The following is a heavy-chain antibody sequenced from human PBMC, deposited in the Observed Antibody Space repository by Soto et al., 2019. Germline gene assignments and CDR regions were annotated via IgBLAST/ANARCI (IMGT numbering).Heavy chain of an antibody. CDR2: IYYSGST. V-gene: IGHV4-39*01. D-gene: IGHD3-10*01. CDR1: GGSISSSSYY. CDR3: ARLYYGSGSYYNH. Sequence: PSETLSLTCTVSGGSISSSSYYWGWIRQPPGKGLEWIGSIYYSGSTYYNPSLKSRVTISVDTSKNQFSLKLSSVTAADTAVYYCARLYYGSGSYYNHWGQGTLVTVSS. J-gene: IGHJ5*02.